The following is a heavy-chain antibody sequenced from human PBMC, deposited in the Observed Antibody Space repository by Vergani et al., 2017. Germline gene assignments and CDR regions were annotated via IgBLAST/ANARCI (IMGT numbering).Heavy chain of an antibody. V-gene: IGHV5-51*03. CDR2: IYPGDSDT. CDR1: GYSFTSYW. J-gene: IGHJ6*03. CDR3: ARLYCSSTSCYRGCYYYYMDV. D-gene: IGHD2-2*02. Sequence: EVQLVQSGAEVKKPGESLKISCKGSGYSFTSYWIGWVRQMPGKGLEWMGIIYPGDSDTRYSPSFQGQVTISADKSISTAYRQWCSLKASDTGMYYCARLYCSSTSCYRGCYYYYMDVWGKGTTVTVSS.